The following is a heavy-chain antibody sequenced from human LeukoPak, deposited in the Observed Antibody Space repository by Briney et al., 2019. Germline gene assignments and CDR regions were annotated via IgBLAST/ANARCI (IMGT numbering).Heavy chain of an antibody. J-gene: IGHJ5*02. CDR2: IYDSGYI. Sequence: SQSLSPTCAVTAGSISSGGYCWGWLRQPRGKGLEWIGYIYDSGYIYYNPSLKRRVSMSVDRSKNQFSLKLNSVTAADTAVYYCARGPPRYCSGGSCYSEEYWFDPWGQGTLVTVSS. V-gene: IGHV4-30-2*01. CDR3: ARGPPRYCSGGSCYSEEYWFDP. D-gene: IGHD2-15*01. CDR1: AGSISSGGYC.